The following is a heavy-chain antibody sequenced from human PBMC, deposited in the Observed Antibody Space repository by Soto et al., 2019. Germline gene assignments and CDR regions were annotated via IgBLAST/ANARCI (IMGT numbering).Heavy chain of an antibody. V-gene: IGHV3-30*18. CDR3: AKVAGQTLTFHYYDSSGLGAFDI. Sequence: GGSLRLSCAASGFTFSSYGMHWVRQAPGKGLEWVAVISYDGSNKYYADSVKGRFTISRDNSKNTLYLQMNSLRAEDTAVYYCAKVAGQTLTFHYYDSSGLGAFDIWGQGTMVTVSS. CDR1: GFTFSSYG. J-gene: IGHJ3*02. CDR2: ISYDGSNK. D-gene: IGHD3-22*01.